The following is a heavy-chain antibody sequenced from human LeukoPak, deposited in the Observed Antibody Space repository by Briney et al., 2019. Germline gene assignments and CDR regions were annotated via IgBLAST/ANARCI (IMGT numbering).Heavy chain of an antibody. V-gene: IGHV4-59*01. CDR3: ARVQSPYYDFWSGYITSYFDY. J-gene: IGHJ4*02. Sequence: SETLSLTCTVSGGSISSYYWSWIRQPPGKGLEWIGYIYYSGSTNYNPSLKSRVTISVDTSKNQFSLKLSSVTAADTAVYYCARVQSPYYDFWSGYITSYFDYWGQGTLVTVSS. D-gene: IGHD3-3*01. CDR2: IYYSGST. CDR1: GGSISSYY.